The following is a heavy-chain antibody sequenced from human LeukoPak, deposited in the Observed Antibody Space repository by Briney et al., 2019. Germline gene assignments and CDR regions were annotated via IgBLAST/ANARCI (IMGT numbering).Heavy chain of an antibody. CDR3: AVVGYDSSGYYYDWFDP. J-gene: IGHJ5*02. CDR2: INPNSGGT. CDR1: GYTFTGYY. Sequence: ASVKVSCKASGYTFTGYYMHWVRQAPGQGLEWMGWINPNSGGTNYAQKFQGRVTMTRDTSISTAYMGLSRLRSDDTAVYYCAVVGYDSSGYYYDWFDPWGQGTLVTVSS. V-gene: IGHV1-2*02. D-gene: IGHD3-22*01.